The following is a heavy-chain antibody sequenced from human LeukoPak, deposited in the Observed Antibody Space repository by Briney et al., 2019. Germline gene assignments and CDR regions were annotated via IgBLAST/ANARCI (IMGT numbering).Heavy chain of an antibody. J-gene: IGHJ6*03. CDR2: IYYTGNT. CDR1: GGSIRFYY. V-gene: IGHV4-59*01. D-gene: IGHD3-3*01. CDR3: ATCSVRDIEFWSGYYYMDV. Sequence: SETLSLTCTVSGGSIRFYYWSWIRQPPGKGLEWIGYIYYTGNTHYNPSLKSRVTISVDTSKNQFSLKLNSVTAADTAVYYCATCSVRDIEFWSGYYYMDVWGNGSTATVSS.